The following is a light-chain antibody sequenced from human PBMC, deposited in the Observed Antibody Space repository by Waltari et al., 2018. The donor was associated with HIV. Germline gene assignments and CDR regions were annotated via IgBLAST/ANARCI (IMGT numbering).Light chain of an antibody. J-gene: IGLJ2*01. Sequence: QSVLTQPPSVSAAPGQTVTITCSGTSSNIGNNYVSWYQHLPGTAPQLLIYDNRKRPSASPDRCSASTSGTSATLDIPALQTGDEADFYCGTWDSGLSVVVFGEGTKLTVL. CDR2: DNR. CDR3: GTWDSGLSVVV. V-gene: IGLV1-51*01. CDR1: SSNIGNNY.